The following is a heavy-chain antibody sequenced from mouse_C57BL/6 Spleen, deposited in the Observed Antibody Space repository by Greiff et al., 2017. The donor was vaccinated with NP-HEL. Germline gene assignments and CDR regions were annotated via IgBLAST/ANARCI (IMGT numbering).Heavy chain of an antibody. V-gene: IGHV1-26*01. J-gene: IGHJ3*01. D-gene: IGHD1-1*01. CDR2: INPNNGGT. Sequence: EVQLQQSGPELVKPGASVKISCKASGYTFTDYYMNWVKQSHGKSLEWIGDINPNNGGTSYNQKFKGKATLTVDKSSSTAYMELRSLTSEDSAVYYCARSAQYYGSSYWFAYWGQGTLVTVSA. CDR1: GYTFTDYY. CDR3: ARSAQYYGSSYWFAY.